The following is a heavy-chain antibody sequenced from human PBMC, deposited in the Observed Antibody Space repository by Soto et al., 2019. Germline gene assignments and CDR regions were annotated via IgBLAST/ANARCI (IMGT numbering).Heavy chain of an antibody. CDR1: GYTFSSYA. V-gene: IGHV1-3*01. CDR2: INAGNGNT. D-gene: IGHD2-21*01. Sequence: QVQLVQSGAEVKKPGASVKVSCKSSGYTFSSYAMHWVRQAPGQSLEWMGWINAGNGNTKYSQKFQGRVPITRDTSASTAYIELRSLRSEDTAVYYCARGLFPFDSWGQGTLVTVSS. CDR3: ARGLFPFDS. J-gene: IGHJ4*02.